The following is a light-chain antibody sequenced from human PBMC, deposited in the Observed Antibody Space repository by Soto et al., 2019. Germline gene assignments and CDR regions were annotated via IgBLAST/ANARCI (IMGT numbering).Light chain of an antibody. V-gene: IGKV1-9*01. CDR1: QGISSH. CDR2: AAS. CDR3: QQHNSFSIT. J-gene: IGKJ5*01. Sequence: IQLTQSPSSLSASVGDRVTITCRASQGISSHLAWYQQKPGKAPKLLIYAASTLQTGVPSRFSGSGSGTEFTLTINSLQADDFATYYCQQHNSFSITFGQGTRLEIK.